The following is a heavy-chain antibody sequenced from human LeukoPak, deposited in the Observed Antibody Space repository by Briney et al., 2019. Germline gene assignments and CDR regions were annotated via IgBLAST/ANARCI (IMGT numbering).Heavy chain of an antibody. J-gene: IGHJ6*02. CDR2: ISAYNGNT. V-gene: IGHV1-18*01. Sequence: VKVSCKASGYTFTSYGISWVRQAPGQGLEWMGWISAYNGNTNYAQKLQGRVAMTTDTSTSTAYMELRSLRSDDTAVYYCARGTVVYYYYGMDVWGQGTTVTVSS. CDR3: ARGTVVYYYYGMDV. CDR1: GYTFTSYG. D-gene: IGHD2-15*01.